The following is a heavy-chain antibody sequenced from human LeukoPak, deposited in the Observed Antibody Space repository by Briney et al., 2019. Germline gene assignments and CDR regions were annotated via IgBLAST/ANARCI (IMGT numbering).Heavy chain of an antibody. CDR2: ISYDGSNK. J-gene: IGHJ4*02. D-gene: IGHD6-19*01. V-gene: IGHV3-30*18. Sequence: GGSLRHSCAASGFTFSSYGMHWVRQAPGKGLEWVAVISYDGSNKYYADSVKGRFTISRDNSKNTLYLQMNSLRAEDTAVYYCAKAGRSGWYFNFDYWGQGTLVTVSS. CDR3: AKAGRSGWYFNFDY. CDR1: GFTFSSYG.